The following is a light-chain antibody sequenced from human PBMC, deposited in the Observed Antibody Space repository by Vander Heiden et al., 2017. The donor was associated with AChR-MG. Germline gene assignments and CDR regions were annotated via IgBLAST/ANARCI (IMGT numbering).Light chain of an antibody. CDR3: AAWDASLSGAV. Sequence: QSVTTPLPSASGTPGQRVSISCPGSGSNIGGSFVSWYQHVPGTAPKLVIYRNHQRPSGVPDRFSGSKSGTSASLAISGLRSEDEAAYYCAAWDASLSGAVFGGGTKLTVL. CDR2: RNH. CDR1: GSNIGGSF. J-gene: IGLJ3*02. V-gene: IGLV1-47*01.